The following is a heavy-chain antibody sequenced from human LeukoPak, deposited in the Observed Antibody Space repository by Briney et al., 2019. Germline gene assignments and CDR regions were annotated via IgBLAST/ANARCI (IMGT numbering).Heavy chain of an antibody. CDR1: GGSISSGTYY. Sequence: PSETLSLTCTVSGGSISSGTYYWNWIRQPAGKGLEWIGRIYTSGSTNYNPSLKSRVTISVDTSKNQFSLKLSSVTAADTAVYYCARGRRITIFGVARVANMDVWGKGTTVTVSS. V-gene: IGHV4-61*02. CDR2: IYTSGST. J-gene: IGHJ6*03. D-gene: IGHD3-3*01. CDR3: ARGRRITIFGVARVANMDV.